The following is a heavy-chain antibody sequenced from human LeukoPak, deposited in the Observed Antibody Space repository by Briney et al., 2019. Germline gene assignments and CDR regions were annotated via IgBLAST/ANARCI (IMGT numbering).Heavy chain of an antibody. CDR2: IKQDGDEK. Sequence: PGGSLRLSCAASGFTLSGFWMSWVRRAPGKGLKWVANIKQDGDEKYYVDSVKGRFTVSRDNAKNSLYLQMNTLRAEDTAVYYCARDPQYSYDDSGTFDSWGRGTLVTVSS. CDR1: GFTLSGFW. V-gene: IGHV3-7*01. CDR3: ARDPQYSYDDSGTFDS. J-gene: IGHJ4*02. D-gene: IGHD3-22*01.